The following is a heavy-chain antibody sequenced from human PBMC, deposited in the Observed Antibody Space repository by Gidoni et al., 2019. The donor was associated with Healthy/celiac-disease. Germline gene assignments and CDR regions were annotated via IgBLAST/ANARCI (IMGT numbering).Heavy chain of an antibody. D-gene: IGHD6-13*01. CDR1: GGSISSYY. Sequence: QVQLQESGPGLVKPSETLSLTCTVSGGSISSYYWSWIRQPPGKGLEWIGYIYYSGSTNYNPSLKSRVTISVDTSKNQFSLKLSSVTAADTAVYYCARGPYSSSWYEWENWFDPWGQGTLVTVSS. CDR3: ARGPYSSSWYEWENWFDP. CDR2: IYYSGST. V-gene: IGHV4-59*08. J-gene: IGHJ5*02.